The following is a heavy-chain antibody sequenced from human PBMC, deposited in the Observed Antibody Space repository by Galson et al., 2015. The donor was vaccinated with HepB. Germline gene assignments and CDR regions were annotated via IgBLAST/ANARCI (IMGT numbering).Heavy chain of an antibody. CDR1: GYTFTSYG. CDR3: ARGSYDILTGYFYDAFDI. Sequence: SVKVSCKASGYTFTSYGISWVRQAPGQGLEWMGWISAYNGNTNYAQKLQGRVTMTTDTSTSTAYMELRSLRSDDTAVYYCARGSYDILTGYFYDAFDIWGQGTMVTVSS. CDR2: ISAYNGNT. D-gene: IGHD3-9*01. J-gene: IGHJ3*02. V-gene: IGHV1-18*01.